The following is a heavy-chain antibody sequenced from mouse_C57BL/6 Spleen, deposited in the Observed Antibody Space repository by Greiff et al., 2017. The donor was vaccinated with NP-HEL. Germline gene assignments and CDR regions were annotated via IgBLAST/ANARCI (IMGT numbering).Heavy chain of an antibody. CDR3: ARGDYGSPFDY. J-gene: IGHJ2*01. V-gene: IGHV1-55*01. Sequence: VKLMESGAELVKPGASVKMSCKASGYTFTSYWITWVKQRPGQGLEWIGDIYPGSGSTNYNEKFKSKATLTVDTSSSTAYMQLSSLTSEDSAVYYCARGDYGSPFDYWGQGTTLTVSS. CDR2: IYPGSGST. CDR1: GYTFTSYW. D-gene: IGHD1-1*01.